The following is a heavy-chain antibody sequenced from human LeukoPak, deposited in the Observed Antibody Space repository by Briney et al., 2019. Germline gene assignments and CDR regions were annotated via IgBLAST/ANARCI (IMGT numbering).Heavy chain of an antibody. V-gene: IGHV4-59*01. Sequence: SETLSLTCAVYGGSFSGYYWSWIRQPPGKGLEWIGYIYYSGSTNYNPSLKSRVTISVDTSKNQFSLKLSSVTAADTAVYYCARGSGWSRSFDPWGQGTLVTVSS. CDR2: IYYSGST. CDR3: ARGSGWSRSFDP. CDR1: GGSFSGYY. D-gene: IGHD6-19*01. J-gene: IGHJ5*02.